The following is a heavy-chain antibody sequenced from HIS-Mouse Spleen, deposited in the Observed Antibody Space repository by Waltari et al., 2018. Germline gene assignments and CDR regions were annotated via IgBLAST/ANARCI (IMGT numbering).Heavy chain of an antibody. V-gene: IGHV1-2*02. CDR3: ARDGISTKLYYFDY. D-gene: IGHD1-1*01. J-gene: IGHJ4*02. Sequence: QVQLVQSGAEVKKPGASVKVSCKASGYTFTGYYMHWVRQAPGQGLEWMGGISPNRSGTNYAQKCQGRVTMTRDTSISTAYMELGRLRSDDTAVYYCARDGISTKLYYFDYWGQGTLVTVSS. CDR1: GYTFTGYY. CDR2: ISPNRSGT.